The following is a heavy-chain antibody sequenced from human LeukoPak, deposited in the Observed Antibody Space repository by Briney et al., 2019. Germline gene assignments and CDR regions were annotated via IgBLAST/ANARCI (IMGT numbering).Heavy chain of an antibody. J-gene: IGHJ4*02. CDR1: GFTFSSYG. CDR2: ISYDGSNK. V-gene: IGHV3-30*18. Sequence: GRSLRLSCAASGFTFSSYGMHWVHQAPGKGLEWVAVISYDGSNKYYADSVKGRFTISRDNSKNTLYLQMNSLRAEDTAVYYCAKDRVITMVRGAPEDYWGQGTLVTVSS. D-gene: IGHD3-10*01. CDR3: AKDRVITMVRGAPEDY.